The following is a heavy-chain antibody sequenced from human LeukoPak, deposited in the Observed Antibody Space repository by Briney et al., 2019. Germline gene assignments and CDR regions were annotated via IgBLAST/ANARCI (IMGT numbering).Heavy chain of an antibody. Sequence: GGSLRLSCAVSGITLSNYGMSWVRQAPGKGLEWVAGISGSGGRTNYADSVKGRFTISRDNAKNSLYLQMNSLRAEDTAVYYCARTGLLRFLEWLFNPFDYWGQGTLVTVSS. V-gene: IGHV3-23*01. J-gene: IGHJ4*02. CDR3: ARTGLLRFLEWLFNPFDY. D-gene: IGHD3-3*01. CDR2: ISGSGGRT. CDR1: GITLSNYG.